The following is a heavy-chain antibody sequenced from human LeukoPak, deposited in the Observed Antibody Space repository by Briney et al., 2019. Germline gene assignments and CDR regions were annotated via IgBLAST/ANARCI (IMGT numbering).Heavy chain of an antibody. V-gene: IGHV3-64D*06. J-gene: IGHJ4*02. Sequence: GGSLRLSCSASGFTFSTYAMHWARQAPGKGLEYVSAISRNGGRTYYADSVKGRFIFSRDNSKNTLYLQMSKPGAEDSAGYYCFENLPSGGGVDYWGQGTLVTVSS. CDR1: GFTFSTYA. CDR3: FENLPSGGGVDY. D-gene: IGHD3-10*01. CDR2: ISRNGGRT.